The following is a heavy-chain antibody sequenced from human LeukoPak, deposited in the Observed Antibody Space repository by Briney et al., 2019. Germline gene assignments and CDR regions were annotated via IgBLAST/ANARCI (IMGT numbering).Heavy chain of an antibody. V-gene: IGHV7-4-1*01. Sequence: GASVKVSCKASGYTFTSYALNWVRQAPGQGLEWMGWINPNTENPTYAQGFTGRFVFSLDTSVSTAYYCARAYQPLGGLSFPDYWGQGTLVTVSS. CDR3: Y. J-gene: IGHJ4*02. D-gene: IGHD3-16*02. CDR1: GYTFTSYA. CDR2: INPNTENP.